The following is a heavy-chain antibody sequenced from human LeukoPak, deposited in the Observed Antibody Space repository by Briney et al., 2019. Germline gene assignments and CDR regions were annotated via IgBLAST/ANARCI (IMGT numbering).Heavy chain of an antibody. CDR1: GGSISSYY. D-gene: IGHD6-19*01. J-gene: IGHJ4*02. V-gene: IGHV4-59*12. CDR3: ATEQVSGSAWGFDY. CDR2: IYYSGST. Sequence: SETLSLTCTVSGGSISSYYWSWIRQPPGKGLEWIGYIYYSGSTNYNPSLKSRVTISVDTSKNQFSLKLSSVTAADTAVYYCATEQVSGSAWGFDYWGQGSLVTVSS.